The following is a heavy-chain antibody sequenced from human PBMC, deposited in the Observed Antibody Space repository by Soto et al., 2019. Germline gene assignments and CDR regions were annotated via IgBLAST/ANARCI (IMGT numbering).Heavy chain of an antibody. CDR3: AKERVAASLYDNWFDP. Sequence: GGSLRLSCAASGFTFSSYAMSWVRQAPGKGLEWVSAISGSGGSTYYADSVKGRFTISRDNSKNTLYLQMNSLRAEDTAVYYCAKERVAASLYDNWFDPRGQGTLVTVSS. CDR1: GFTFSSYA. V-gene: IGHV3-23*01. CDR2: ISGSGGST. J-gene: IGHJ5*02. D-gene: IGHD6-6*01.